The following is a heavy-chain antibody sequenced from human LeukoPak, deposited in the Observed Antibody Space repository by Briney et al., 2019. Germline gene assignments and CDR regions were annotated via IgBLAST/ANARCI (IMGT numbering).Heavy chain of an antibody. D-gene: IGHD6-19*01. Sequence: GGSLRLSCAAPGFTFSNYNMNWVRQAPGKSLEWVSSITSTSTYTFYADSVKGRFIISRDNAENSLYLEMHSLRAEDTAVYYCAKGPDGSFEAGTFDYWGQGTLVTVSS. CDR3: AKGPDGSFEAGTFDY. CDR2: ITSTSTYT. J-gene: IGHJ4*02. CDR1: GFTFSNYN. V-gene: IGHV3-21*01.